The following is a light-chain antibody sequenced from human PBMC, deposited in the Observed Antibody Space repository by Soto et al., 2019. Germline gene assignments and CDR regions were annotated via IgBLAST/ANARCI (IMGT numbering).Light chain of an antibody. J-gene: IGKJ5*01. V-gene: IGKV3-20*01. Sequence: LAQSPGTLSFSPLGTASLSCRPRQSVSTSSLGWYQQKPGQAPRLLIYGASSRATGIPDRFSGSGSGTDFTLTINRLEPEDFAVYYCQQYDVSPITFGQGTRLE. CDR3: QQYDVSPIT. CDR2: GAS. CDR1: QSVSTSS.